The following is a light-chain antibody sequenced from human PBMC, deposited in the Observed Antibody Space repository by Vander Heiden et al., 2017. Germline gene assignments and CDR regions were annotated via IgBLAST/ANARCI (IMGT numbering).Light chain of an antibody. J-gene: IGKJ4*01. V-gene: IGKV3-15*01. CDR3: QQYNNWPLT. Sequence: ERVMTQSPATLSVYPGERANISCRASQSVSSNLAWYQQKPGQAPRLLIYGASTRATGVPARYSGSVSGTEFTLTISSLQSEEFAVYYCQQYNNWPLTFGGGTKVEIK. CDR2: GAS. CDR1: QSVSSN.